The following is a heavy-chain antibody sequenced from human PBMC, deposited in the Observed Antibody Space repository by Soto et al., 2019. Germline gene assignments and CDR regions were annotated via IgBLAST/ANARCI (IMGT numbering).Heavy chain of an antibody. Sequence: QVQLVQSGAEVKKPGASVKVSCKASGYTFTGYYMHWVRQAPGQGLEWMGWINPNSGDTNYAQKFQGRVTMTRDTSISTAYMELSRLRSDDTAVYYCARFGGGNSALDYWGQGTLVTVSS. V-gene: IGHV1-2*02. D-gene: IGHD2-21*02. CDR3: ARFGGGNSALDY. J-gene: IGHJ4*02. CDR1: GYTFTGYY. CDR2: INPNSGDT.